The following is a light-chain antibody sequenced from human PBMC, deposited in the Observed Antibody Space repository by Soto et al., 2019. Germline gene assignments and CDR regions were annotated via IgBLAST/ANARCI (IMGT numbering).Light chain of an antibody. V-gene: IGKV3-15*01. J-gene: IGKJ1*01. CDR3: QQYDSWPFT. CDR2: SAS. Sequence: EMVMTQSPATLSVSPGERATLSCRASQSVTSNLAWYQQKPGQAPRLLIYSASTRATGIPVTFSGAGSGTEFSLTISSLPSEDFAVYYCQQYDSWPFTFGHGTKVEIK. CDR1: QSVTSN.